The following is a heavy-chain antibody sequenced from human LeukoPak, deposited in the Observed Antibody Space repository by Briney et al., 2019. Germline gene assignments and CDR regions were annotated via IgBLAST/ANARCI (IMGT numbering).Heavy chain of an antibody. J-gene: IGHJ3*02. V-gene: IGHV4-34*01. Sequence: SETLSLTCAVYGGSFSGYYWSWIRQPPGKGLEWIGEINHSGSTNYNPSLKSRVTISVDTSKNQFPLKLSSVTAADTAVYYCARGPLNYYDSSGYLRDAFDIWGQGTMVTVSS. CDR2: INHSGST. D-gene: IGHD3-22*01. CDR3: ARGPLNYYDSSGYLRDAFDI. CDR1: GGSFSGYY.